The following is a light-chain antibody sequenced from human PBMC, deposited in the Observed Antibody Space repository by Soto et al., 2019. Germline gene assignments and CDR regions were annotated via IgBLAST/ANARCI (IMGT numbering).Light chain of an antibody. CDR2: LAS. J-gene: IGKJ2*02. V-gene: IGKV1-39*01. CDR1: QNIITY. CDR3: QKSYNTPST. Sequence: DILMTQSPSSLSASVGDRVTSTCRSSQNIITYLNWYQQKPGKAPKLLIYLASNLQTGVPSRFSGSRSGTDFTLTINSLQPEDFATSYCQKSYNTPSTFGQGTTLQIQ.